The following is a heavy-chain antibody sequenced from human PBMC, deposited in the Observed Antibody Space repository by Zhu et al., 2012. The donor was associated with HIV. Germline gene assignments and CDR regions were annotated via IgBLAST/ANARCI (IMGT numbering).Heavy chain of an antibody. CDR3: ARQLSAYGSGWYSNDAFDI. Sequence: QVRLQESGPGLVKPSETLSLTCNVSSASVSSHYWSWIRQTPGDDWSGSDISPIVAAPITIPPQSRVTISVATSKNQLLLKLTSVTAADTAVYYCARQLSAYGSGWYSNDAFDIWGLGDNGHRLF. CDR1: SASVSSHY. CDR2: SPIVAAP. V-gene: IGHV4-59*08. J-gene: IGHJ3*02. D-gene: IGHD6-19*01.